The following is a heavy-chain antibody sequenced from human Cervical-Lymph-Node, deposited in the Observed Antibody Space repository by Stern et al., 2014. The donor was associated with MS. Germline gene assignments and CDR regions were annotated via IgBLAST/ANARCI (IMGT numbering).Heavy chain of an antibody. Sequence: EVQLEESGAEVKKPGESLKISCKGSGYNFTTYWIAWVRKMPGRGLEWMGLIYPGDSQTRYSPSFQGHVTTSAETSISNAYLQWSSLKASDTAIYYCARPSNSGLFLHHWGQGTLVTVSS. CDR1: GYNFTTYW. CDR3: ARPSNSGLFLHH. CDR2: IYPGDSQT. D-gene: IGHD6-19*01. J-gene: IGHJ1*01. V-gene: IGHV5-51*01.